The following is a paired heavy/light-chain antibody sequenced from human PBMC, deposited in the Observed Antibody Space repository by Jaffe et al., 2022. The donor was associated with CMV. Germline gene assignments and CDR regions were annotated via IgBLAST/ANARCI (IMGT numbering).Light chain of an antibody. J-gene: IGLJ3*02. CDR1: SPNIGTNT. V-gene: IGLV1-44*01. Sequence: QSVVTQPPAASATPGQRVTVSCSGGSPNIGTNTVHWFRQLPGTAPKLLIYDNNKRPSGVPDRFSGSKSDTSASLAISGVQSEDEATYFCATWDDGLNGPVFGGGTTLTVL. CDR2: DNN. CDR3: ATWDDGLNGPV.
Heavy chain of an antibody. V-gene: IGHV3-9*01. CDR3: IKDRRGVADYYFDD. CDR2: ITWDSDSL. J-gene: IGHJ4*02. D-gene: IGHD6-13*01. Sequence: EVQLVESGGKLMQPGRSLRISCEGSGFIFEDFAMHWVRQVPGKGLEWVAGITWDSDSLGYADSVRGRFTISRDNAQNSLYLEMRSLRPEDTALYYCIKDRRGVADYYFDDWGQGTPVTVSS. CDR1: GFIFEDFA.